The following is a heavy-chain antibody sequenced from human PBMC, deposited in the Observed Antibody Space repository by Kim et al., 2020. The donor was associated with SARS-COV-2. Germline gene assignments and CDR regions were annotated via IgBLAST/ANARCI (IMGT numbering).Heavy chain of an antibody. CDR3: ARIEGYSYGYPMDV. Sequence: EQNVQGRVTITADESTSTAYMELSSLRSEDTAVYYCARIEGYSYGYPMDVWGQGTTVTVSS. D-gene: IGHD5-18*01. V-gene: IGHV1-69*01. J-gene: IGHJ6*02.